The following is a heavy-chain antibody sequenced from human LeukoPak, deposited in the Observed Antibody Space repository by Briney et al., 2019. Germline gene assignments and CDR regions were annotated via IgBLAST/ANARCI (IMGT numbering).Heavy chain of an antibody. D-gene: IGHD3-3*01. CDR3: ATYYDFWSGYSRSNCFDP. V-gene: IGHV1-24*01. CDR2: FDPEDCET. CDR1: GYTLTELS. Sequence: GAAVKVTCKVSGYTLTELSMHWVRQAPGKGIEWMGGFDPEDCETIHAQKFQGRVTMTGYTSTHTTYMELSSLRSEDTAVYYCATYYDFWSGYSRSNCFDPWGQGTLVTVSS. J-gene: IGHJ5*02.